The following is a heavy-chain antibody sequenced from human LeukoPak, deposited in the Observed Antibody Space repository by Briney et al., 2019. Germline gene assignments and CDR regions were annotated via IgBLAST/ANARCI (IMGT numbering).Heavy chain of an antibody. CDR2: IYTSGST. CDR1: GVSISSGSYY. V-gene: IGHV4-61*02. CDR3: AGTWFGVFYYGRNWFDP. Sequence: PSQTLSLTCTVSGVSISSGSYYWSWIRQPAGKGLEWIGRIYTSGSTNYNPSLKSRVTISVDTSKNQFSLKLSSVTAADTAVYYCAGTWFGVFYYGRNWFDPWGQGTLVTVSS. D-gene: IGHD3-10*01. J-gene: IGHJ5*02.